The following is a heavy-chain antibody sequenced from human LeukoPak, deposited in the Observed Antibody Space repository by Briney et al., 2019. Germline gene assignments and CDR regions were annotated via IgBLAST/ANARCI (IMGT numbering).Heavy chain of an antibody. D-gene: IGHD3-9*01. CDR3: ARLRYFDKVAFDI. Sequence: SETLSLTCAVSGGSISTYYWSWIRQSPGKGLEWIGYIYYSGSTNYNPSLKSRVTISVDTSKNQFSLKLSSVTAADTAVYYCARLRYFDKVAFDIWGQGTMVTVSS. CDR1: GGSISTYY. V-gene: IGHV4-59*08. CDR2: IYYSGST. J-gene: IGHJ3*02.